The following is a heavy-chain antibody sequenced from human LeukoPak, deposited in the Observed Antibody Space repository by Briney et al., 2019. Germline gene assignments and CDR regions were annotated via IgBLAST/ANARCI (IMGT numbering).Heavy chain of an antibody. CDR2: IIPIFGTA. CDR1: GGTFSSDA. CDR3: ARRFPVAYNWFDP. J-gene: IGHJ5*02. Sequence: SVKVSCKASGGTFSSDAISWVRQAPGQGLEWMGGIIPIFGTANYAQKFQGRVTITADESTSTAYMELSSLRSEDTAVYYCARRFPVAYNWFDPWGQGTLVTVSS. V-gene: IGHV1-69*01. D-gene: IGHD6-19*01.